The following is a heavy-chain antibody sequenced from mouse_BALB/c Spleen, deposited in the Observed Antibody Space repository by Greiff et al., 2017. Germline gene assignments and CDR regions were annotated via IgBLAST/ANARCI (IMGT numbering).Heavy chain of an antibody. J-gene: IGHJ1*01. CDR2: INPSTGYT. V-gene: IGHV1-7*01. CDR3: ARSNWDADV. Sequence: VQLQQSGAELAKPGASVKMSCKASGYTFTSYWMHWVKQRPGQGLEWIGYINPSTGYTEYNQKFKDKATLTADKSSSTAYMQLSSLTSEDSAVYYCARSNWDADVWGAGTTVTVSS. CDR1: GYTFTSYW.